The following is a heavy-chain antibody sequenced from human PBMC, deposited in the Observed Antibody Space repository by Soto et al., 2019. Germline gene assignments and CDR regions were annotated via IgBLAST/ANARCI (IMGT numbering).Heavy chain of an antibody. CDR1: GFTFSSYG. CDR3: AKDYYDSSGYLNGMDV. Sequence: PGGSLRLSCAASGFTFSSYGMHWVRQAPGKGLEWVAVIWYDGSNKYYADSVKGRFTISRDNSKNTLYLQMNSLRAEDTAVYYCAKDYYDSSGYLNGMDVWGQGTTVTVSS. J-gene: IGHJ6*02. D-gene: IGHD3-22*01. CDR2: IWYDGSNK. V-gene: IGHV3-33*06.